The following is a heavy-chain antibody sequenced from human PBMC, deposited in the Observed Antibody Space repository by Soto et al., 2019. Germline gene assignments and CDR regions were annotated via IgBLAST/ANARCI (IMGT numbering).Heavy chain of an antibody. CDR1: GGSISSYY. J-gene: IGHJ5*02. CDR3: ARGGYYGSGTIDP. Sequence: QVQLQESGPGLVKPSETLSLTCTVSGGSISSYYWSWIRQPPGKGLEWIGYIYYSGSTNYNPSLKSRVTISVDTSKNQFSLKLSSVTAADTAVYYCARGGYYGSGTIDPWGQGTLVTVSS. CDR2: IYYSGST. V-gene: IGHV4-59*01. D-gene: IGHD3-10*01.